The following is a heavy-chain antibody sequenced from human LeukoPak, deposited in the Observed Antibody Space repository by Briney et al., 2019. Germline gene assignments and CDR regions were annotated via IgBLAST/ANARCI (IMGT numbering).Heavy chain of an antibody. CDR2: ISYSGSR. CDR3: ARDVGEDGYNLRSWFDP. J-gene: IGHJ5*02. CDR1: GGSINSGNYY. D-gene: IGHD5-24*01. V-gene: IGHV4-31*03. Sequence: SETLSLTCTVSGGSINSGNYYWSWIRQRPGKGLEWIGYISYSGSRYYNPPLKSRVTISIDMSKNQFSLKLTSVTAADTAVYYCARDVGEDGYNLRSWFDPWGQGTLVTVSS.